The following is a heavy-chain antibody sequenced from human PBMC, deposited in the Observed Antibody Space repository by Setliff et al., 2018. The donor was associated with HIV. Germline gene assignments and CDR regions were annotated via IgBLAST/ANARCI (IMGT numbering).Heavy chain of an antibody. Sequence: GASVKVSCKASGGTFSGYAISWVRQAPGQGRELMGGIIPIFGTTNYAQQFQGRVPITADDSTSTAYMELTSLRSEDTDVYYCARGVTAAGYPLDMWGQGTMVTVSS. D-gene: IGHD6-13*01. CDR2: IIPIFGTT. V-gene: IGHV1-69*13. CDR3: ARGVTAAGYPLDM. J-gene: IGHJ3*02. CDR1: GGTFSGYA.